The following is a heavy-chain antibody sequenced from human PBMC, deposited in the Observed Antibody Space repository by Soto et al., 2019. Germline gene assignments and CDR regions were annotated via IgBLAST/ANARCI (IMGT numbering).Heavy chain of an antibody. V-gene: IGHV1-2*02. CDR3: ARVEQWLTPPLLDY. Sequence: QVQLVQSGAEVKKPGASVKVSCKASGYTFTGYHMHWVRQAPGQGLEWMGRINPNSGGTNYAQKFQGRVTMTRDTSISKAYMEMSRLRSDDTAVYYSARVEQWLTPPLLDYWGQGTLVTVSS. CDR1: GYTFTGYH. J-gene: IGHJ4*02. D-gene: IGHD6-19*01. CDR2: INPNSGGT.